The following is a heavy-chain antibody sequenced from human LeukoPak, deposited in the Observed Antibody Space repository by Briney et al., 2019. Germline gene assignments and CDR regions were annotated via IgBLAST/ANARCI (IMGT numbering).Heavy chain of an antibody. Sequence: ASAKVSCKASGYTFTSYYMHWVRQAPGQGLEWMGIINPSGGSTSYAQKFQGRVTMTRDTSISTAYMELSRLRSGDTAVYYCARGVEYYDFWSGPQAEYFQHWGQGTLVTVSS. CDR1: GYTFTSYY. J-gene: IGHJ1*01. V-gene: IGHV1-46*01. D-gene: IGHD3-3*01. CDR3: ARGVEYYDFWSGPQAEYFQH. CDR2: INPSGGST.